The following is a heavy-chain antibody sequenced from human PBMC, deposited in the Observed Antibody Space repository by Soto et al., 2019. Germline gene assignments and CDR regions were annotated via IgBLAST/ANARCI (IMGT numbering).Heavy chain of an antibody. CDR3: ARGNSGYDFRGLFNY. Sequence: SETLSLTCTVSGGSISSFCYYWGWIRQHPGKGLEWIGYIYYSGSTYYNPSLKSRVTISVDTSKNQFSLKLSSVTAADTAVYYCARGNSGYDFRGLFNYWGQGTLVTVSS. V-gene: IGHV4-31*03. CDR2: IYYSGST. CDR1: GGSISSFCYY. J-gene: IGHJ4*02. D-gene: IGHD5-12*01.